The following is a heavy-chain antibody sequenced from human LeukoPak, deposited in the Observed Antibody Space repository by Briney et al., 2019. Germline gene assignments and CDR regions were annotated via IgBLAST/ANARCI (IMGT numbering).Heavy chain of an antibody. CDR1: GFTFSSYG. D-gene: IGHD3-3*01. CDR2: ISGSGGST. CDR3: ARGGYYDFWSGYYLFDY. J-gene: IGHJ4*02. Sequence: GGTLRLSCAASGFTFSSYGMSWVRQAPGKGLEWVSAISGSGGSTYYADSVKGRFTISRDNSKNTLYLQMNSLRAEDTAVYYCARGGYYDFWSGYYLFDYWGQGTLVTVSS. V-gene: IGHV3-23*01.